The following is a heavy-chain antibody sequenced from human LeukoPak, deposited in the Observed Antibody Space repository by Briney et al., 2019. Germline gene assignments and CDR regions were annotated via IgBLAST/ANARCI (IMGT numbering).Heavy chain of an antibody. J-gene: IGHJ4*02. CDR1: GGSISTYY. Sequence: SETLSLTCTVFGGSISTYYWSWIRQPPGKGLEWIGYIYYSGTTNYNPSLKSRVTTSVDTSKNQFSLKLSSVTAADTAVYYCARAFNWGNFDYWGQGTLVTVSS. CDR2: IYYSGTT. CDR3: ARAFNWGNFDY. V-gene: IGHV4-59*01. D-gene: IGHD7-27*01.